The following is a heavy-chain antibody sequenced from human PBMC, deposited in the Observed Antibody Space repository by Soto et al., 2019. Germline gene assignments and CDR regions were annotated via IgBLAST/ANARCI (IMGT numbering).Heavy chain of an antibody. CDR3: ARDSDSSGWYDPTNFDY. J-gene: IGHJ4*02. D-gene: IGHD6-19*01. CDR2: IWYDGSNK. CDR1: GFTFSSYG. V-gene: IGHV3-33*01. Sequence: GGSLRLSCAASGFTFSSYGMHWVRQAPGKGLEWVAVIWYDGSNKYYADSVKGRFTISRDNSKNTLYLQMNSLRAEDTAVYYCARDSDSSGWYDPTNFDYWGQGTLVTVSS.